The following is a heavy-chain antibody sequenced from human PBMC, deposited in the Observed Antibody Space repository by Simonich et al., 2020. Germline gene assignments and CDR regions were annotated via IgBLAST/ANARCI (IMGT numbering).Heavy chain of an antibody. J-gene: IGHJ3*02. CDR3: ACLGTGDAFDI. CDR2: IKQDGSEK. D-gene: IGHD3-9*01. V-gene: IGHV3-7*01. CDR1: GFTFSSYW. Sequence: EVQLVESGGGLVQPGGSLRLSCAASGFTFSSYWMSWVRQAPGKGLEWVANIKQDGSEKYYVDSVKGGFTISRDNAKNSLYLQMNSLRAEDTAVYYCACLGTGDAFDIWGQGTMVTVSS.